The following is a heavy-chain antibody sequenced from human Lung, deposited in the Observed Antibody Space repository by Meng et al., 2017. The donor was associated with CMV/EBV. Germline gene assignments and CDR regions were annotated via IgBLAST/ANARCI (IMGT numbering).Heavy chain of an antibody. D-gene: IGHD3-22*01. CDR3: ARERAGYYDTKQTLDY. CDR2: ISSSGTTI. V-gene: IGHV3-11*01. Sequence: SXAASGFTFSDYYMHWIRQAPGKGLEWVSYISSSGTTIYYADSVKGRFTISRDNAKNSLYLQMNSLRDEDTAVYYCARERAGYYDTKQTLDYWGLGTXVTVSS. CDR1: GFTFSDYY. J-gene: IGHJ4*02.